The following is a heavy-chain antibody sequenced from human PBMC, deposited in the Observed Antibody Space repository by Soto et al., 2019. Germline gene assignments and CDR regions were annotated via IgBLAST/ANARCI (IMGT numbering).Heavy chain of an antibody. Sequence: SVKVSCKASGGTFSSYTISWVRQAPGQGLEWMGRIIPILGIANYAQKFQGRVTITADKSTSTAYTELSSLRSEDTAVYYCARVLCSGGSCYSRWYFDLWGRGTLVTVSS. D-gene: IGHD2-15*01. CDR2: IIPILGIA. J-gene: IGHJ2*01. CDR3: ARVLCSGGSCYSRWYFDL. CDR1: GGTFSSYT. V-gene: IGHV1-69*02.